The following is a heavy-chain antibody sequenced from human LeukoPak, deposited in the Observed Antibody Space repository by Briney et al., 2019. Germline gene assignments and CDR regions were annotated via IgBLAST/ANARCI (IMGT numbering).Heavy chain of an antibody. V-gene: IGHV1-69*04. CDR3: ARAEAGRYYDSSGYYGHY. J-gene: IGHJ4*02. CDR2: IIPILGIA. D-gene: IGHD3-22*01. CDR1: GGTFSSYA. Sequence: ASVKVSCKASGGTFSSYAISWVRQAPGQGLEWMGSIIPILGIANYAQKFQGRVTITADKSTSTAYMELSSLRSEDTAVYYCARAEAGRYYDSSGYYGHYWGQGTLVTVSS.